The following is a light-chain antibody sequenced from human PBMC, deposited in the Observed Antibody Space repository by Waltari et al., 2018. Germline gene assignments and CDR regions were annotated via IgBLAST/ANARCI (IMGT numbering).Light chain of an antibody. CDR1: QSVLYSSNNNHY. Sequence: DIVMTQSPDSLAVSLGERATVHCRSSQSVLYSSNNNHYLTWYQQKPGQPPKLLIYWASTRESGVPSRFSGSGSGADYTLTISSLQPEDFATYYCQQSHSSPLTFGGGTKVEIK. CDR3: QQSHSSPLT. CDR2: WAS. V-gene: IGKV4-1*01. J-gene: IGKJ4*01.